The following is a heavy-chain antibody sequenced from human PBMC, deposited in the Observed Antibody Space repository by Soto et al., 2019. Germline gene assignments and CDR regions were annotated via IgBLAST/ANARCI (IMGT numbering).Heavy chain of an antibody. CDR2: ISSSSTYI. CDR1: RFTFSSYT. D-gene: IGHD3-9*01. CDR3: ARDPEDHDIPCDY. V-gene: IGHV3-21*01. J-gene: IGHJ4*02. Sequence: PGGSLRLSCAASRFTFSSYTMNWVRQAPGKGLEWVSSISSSSTYIYYADSVKGRFTISRDNSKNSLYLQMNSLRAEDTAVYYCARDPEDHDIPCDYWGQGTLVTVSS.